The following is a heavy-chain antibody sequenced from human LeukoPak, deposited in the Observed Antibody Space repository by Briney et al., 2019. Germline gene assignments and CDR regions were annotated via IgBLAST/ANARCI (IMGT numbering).Heavy chain of an antibody. Sequence: GGSLRLSCAASGFTFSSYGMHWVRQAPGKGLEWVSFIRYDGSNKYYADSVKGRFTISRDNSKNTLYLQMNSLRAEDTAVYYCAKVGYSGYGIFDYWGQGTLVTVSS. CDR1: GFTFSSYG. CDR3: AKVGYSGYGIFDY. V-gene: IGHV3-30*02. J-gene: IGHJ4*02. D-gene: IGHD5-12*01. CDR2: IRYDGSNK.